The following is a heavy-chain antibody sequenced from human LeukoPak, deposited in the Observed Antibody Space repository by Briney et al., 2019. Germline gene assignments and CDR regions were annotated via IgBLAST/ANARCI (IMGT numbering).Heavy chain of an antibody. CDR3: ARVPLRFLEPFDY. CDR2: INHSGGA. D-gene: IGHD3-3*01. J-gene: IGHJ4*02. V-gene: IGHV4-34*01. Sequence: SETLSLTCAVYGGSFIGYYWSWIRQPPGKGLEWIGEINHSGGANYNPSLRSRVTISADTSKSQFSLKLGSVTAADTAVYYCARVPLRFLEPFDYWGQGTLVTVSS. CDR1: GGSFIGYY.